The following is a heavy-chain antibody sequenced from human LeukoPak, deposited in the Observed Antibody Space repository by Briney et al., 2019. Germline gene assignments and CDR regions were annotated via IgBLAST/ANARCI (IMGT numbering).Heavy chain of an antibody. Sequence: SETLSLTCTVSGGSISSHYWSWIRQPPGKGLEWIGYIYYSGGTNYNPSLKSRVTISVDTSKNQFSLKLSSVTAADTAVYYCARDNWNYGQVGDWFDPWGQGTLVTVSS. J-gene: IGHJ5*02. CDR1: GGSISSHY. CDR2: IYYSGGT. V-gene: IGHV4-59*11. CDR3: ARDNWNYGQVGDWFDP. D-gene: IGHD1-7*01.